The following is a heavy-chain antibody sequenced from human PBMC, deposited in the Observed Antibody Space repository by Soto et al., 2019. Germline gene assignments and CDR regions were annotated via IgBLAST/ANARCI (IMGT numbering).Heavy chain of an antibody. D-gene: IGHD3-10*01. CDR2: IYSGGST. CDR1: GGSISQYY. J-gene: IGHJ4*02. Sequence: QVQLQESGPGLVKPSETLSLSCGVSGGSISQYYWSWIRQPAGKGLEWIGRIYSGGSTNYNPSLKSRVTMSVNTSKNQFSLKLSSVTAADTAVYYCARGSGGFGDFSLDYWGQGTLVTVSS. CDR3: ARGSGGFGDFSLDY. V-gene: IGHV4-4*07.